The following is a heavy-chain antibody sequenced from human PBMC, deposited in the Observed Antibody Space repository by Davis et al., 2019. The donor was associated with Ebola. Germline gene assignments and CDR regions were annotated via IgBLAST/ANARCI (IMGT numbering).Heavy chain of an antibody. Sequence: SVKVSCKASGGTFSSYAISWVRQAPGQGLEWMGRIIPILGIANYAQKFQGRVTITADKSTITAYMELSSLRSEDTAVYYCARRRVGHTKAYYYYGMDVWGQGTTVTVSS. J-gene: IGHJ6*02. CDR3: ARRRVGHTKAYYYYGMDV. V-gene: IGHV1-69*04. D-gene: IGHD6-25*01. CDR2: IIPILGIA. CDR1: GGTFSSYA.